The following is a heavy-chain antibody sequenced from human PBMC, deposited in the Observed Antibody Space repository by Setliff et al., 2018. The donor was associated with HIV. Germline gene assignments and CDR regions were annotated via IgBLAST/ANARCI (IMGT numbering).Heavy chain of an antibody. CDR3: ARGVSVGQLAGGWFGP. CDR2: INHSGST. V-gene: IGHV4-34*01. CDR1: GGSFSGYY. D-gene: IGHD6-13*01. J-gene: IGHJ5*02. Sequence: PSETLSLTCAVYGGSFSGYYWSWIRQPPGKGLEWIGEINHSGSTNYNPSLKSRVTISVDTSKNQFSLKLSSVTAADTAVYYCARGVSVGQLAGGWFGPWGQGTLVTVSS.